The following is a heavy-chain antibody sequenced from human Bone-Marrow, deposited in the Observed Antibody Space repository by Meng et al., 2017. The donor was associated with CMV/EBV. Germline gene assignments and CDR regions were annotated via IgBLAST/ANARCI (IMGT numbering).Heavy chain of an antibody. CDR3: ARGSQLFGYCSSTSCYKINWFDP. CDR2: IIPIFGTA. V-gene: IGHV1-69*05. Sequence: SVKVSCKASGGTFSSYAISWVRQAPGQGLEWMGGIIPIFGTANYAQKFQGRVTITTDESMSTAYMELSSLRSEDTAVYYCARGSQLFGYCSSTSCYKINWFDPWGQGTLVTVSS. D-gene: IGHD2-2*02. CDR1: GGTFSSYA. J-gene: IGHJ5*02.